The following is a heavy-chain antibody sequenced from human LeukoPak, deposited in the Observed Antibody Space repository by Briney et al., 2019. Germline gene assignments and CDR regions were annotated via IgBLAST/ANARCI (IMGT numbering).Heavy chain of an antibody. V-gene: IGHV1-2*06. CDR1: GYTFTGYY. CDR2: INPNSGGT. J-gene: IGHJ4*02. Sequence: ASVKVSCKASGYTFTGYYMHWVRQTPGQGLEWMGRINPNSGGTNYAQKFQGRVTMTRDTSISTAYMELSRLRSDDTAVYYCARVARFGELLYYYFDYWGQGTLVTVSS. CDR3: ARVARFGELLYYYFDY. D-gene: IGHD3-10*01.